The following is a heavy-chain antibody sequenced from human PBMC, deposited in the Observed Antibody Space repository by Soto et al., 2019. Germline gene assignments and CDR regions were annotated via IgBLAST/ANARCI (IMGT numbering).Heavy chain of an antibody. CDR1: GFTFSSYA. D-gene: IGHD6-19*01. J-gene: IGHJ6*03. Sequence: GGSLRLSCAASGFTFSSYAMSWVRQAPGKGLEWVSAISGSGGSTYYADSVKGRFTISRDNSKNTLYLQMNSLRAEDTAVYYCAKNLQPTTNSSGWYSPLFYYYYYMDVWGKGTTVTVSS. V-gene: IGHV3-23*01. CDR3: AKNLQPTTNSSGWYSPLFYYYYYMDV. CDR2: ISGSGGST.